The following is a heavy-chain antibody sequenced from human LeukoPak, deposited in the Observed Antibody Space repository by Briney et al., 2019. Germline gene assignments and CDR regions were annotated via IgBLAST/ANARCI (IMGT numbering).Heavy chain of an antibody. CDR1: GFTFSSYW. CDR3: ARDFVLYYDILTGPINAFDI. J-gene: IGHJ3*02. CDR2: INSDGSST. D-gene: IGHD3-9*01. V-gene: IGHV3-74*01. Sequence: PGGSLRLSCAASGFTFSSYWMHWVRQAPGKGLVWVSRINSDGSSTSYADSVKGRFTISRDNAKNTLYLQMNSLRAEDTAVYYCARDFVLYYDILTGPINAFDIWGQGTMVTVSS.